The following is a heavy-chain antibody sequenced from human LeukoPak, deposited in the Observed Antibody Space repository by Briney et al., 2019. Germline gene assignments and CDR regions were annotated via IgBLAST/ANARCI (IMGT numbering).Heavy chain of an antibody. J-gene: IGHJ4*02. CDR2: IYYSGST. Sequence: GSLRLSCAASGFTVSSNYMSWIRQPPGKGLEWIGSIYYSGSTYYNPSLKSRVTISVDTSKNQFSLKLSSVTAADTAVYYCARHNYYDSSGYTDYFDYWGQGTLVTVSS. D-gene: IGHD3-22*01. CDR1: GFTVSSNY. V-gene: IGHV4-39*01. CDR3: ARHNYYDSSGYTDYFDY.